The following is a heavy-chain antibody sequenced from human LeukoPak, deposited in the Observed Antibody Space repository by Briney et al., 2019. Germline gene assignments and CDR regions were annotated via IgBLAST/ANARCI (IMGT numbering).Heavy chain of an antibody. CDR3: ARDSGTTGEVKFDP. D-gene: IGHD3-10*01. CDR2: IYYSGST. V-gene: IGHV4-59*12. CDR1: GGSISSSY. Sequence: SETLSLTCTVPGGSISSSYWSWIRQPPRKGLEWIGYIYYSGSTNYNPSLKGRVTMSVDTSKNKFSLKLSSVTAADTAVYYCARDSGTTGEVKFDPWGQGTLVTVSS. J-gene: IGHJ5*02.